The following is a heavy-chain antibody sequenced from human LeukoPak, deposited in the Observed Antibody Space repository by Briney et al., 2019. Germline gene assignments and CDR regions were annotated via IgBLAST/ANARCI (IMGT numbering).Heavy chain of an antibody. Sequence: SVKVSCKASGGTFSSYAISWVRQAPGQGLEWMGGIIPIFGTANYAQKFQGRVTITADESTSTAYMELSSLRSEDTAVYYCARDPEGFYYYYGMDVWGRGTTVTVSS. J-gene: IGHJ6*02. CDR2: IIPIFGTA. V-gene: IGHV1-69*01. CDR1: GGTFSSYA. CDR3: ARDPEGFYYYYGMDV.